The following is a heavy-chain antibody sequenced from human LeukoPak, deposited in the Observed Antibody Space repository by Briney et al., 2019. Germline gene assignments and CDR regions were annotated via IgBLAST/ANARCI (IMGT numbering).Heavy chain of an antibody. CDR3: ARAPVAVNYFDY. CDR1: GFTFSSYG. CDR2: IWYDGSNK. D-gene: IGHD6-19*01. V-gene: IGHV3-33*01. J-gene: IGHJ4*02. Sequence: GGSLRLSCAASGFTFSSYGMHWVRQAPGKVLEWVAVIWYDGSNKYYADSVKGRFTISRDNSKNTLYLQMNSLRAEDTAVYYCARAPVAVNYFDYWGQGTLVTVSS.